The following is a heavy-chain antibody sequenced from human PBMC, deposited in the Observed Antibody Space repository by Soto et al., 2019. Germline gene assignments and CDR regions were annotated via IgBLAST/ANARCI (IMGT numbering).Heavy chain of an antibody. Sequence: QVQLVQSGAEVKKPGSSVKVSCKASGGTFSSYAISWVRQAPGQGLEWMGGIIPIFGTANYAQKFQGRVTITADESTSTAYMELSSLRSEDTAVYYCASSRYGISTSCHPSSFGYDYYGMDVWGQGTTVTVSS. CDR2: IIPIFGTA. J-gene: IGHJ6*02. V-gene: IGHV1-69*12. CDR1: GGTFSSYA. D-gene: IGHD2-2*01. CDR3: ASSRYGISTSCHPSSFGYDYYGMDV.